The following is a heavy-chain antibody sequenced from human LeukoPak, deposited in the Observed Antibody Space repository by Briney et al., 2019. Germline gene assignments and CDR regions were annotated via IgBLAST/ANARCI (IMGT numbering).Heavy chain of an antibody. Sequence: PSETLSLTCTVSGGSIISSSYYWGWIRQPPGKGLEWIGSIYYSGSTYYNPSLKSRVTISVDTSKNQFSLKLSSVTAADTAVYYCASTLPRGLLWFEDCDYWGQGTLVTVSS. CDR1: GGSIISSSYY. CDR2: IYYSGST. CDR3: ASTLPRGLLWFEDCDY. V-gene: IGHV4-39*01. J-gene: IGHJ4*02. D-gene: IGHD3-10*01.